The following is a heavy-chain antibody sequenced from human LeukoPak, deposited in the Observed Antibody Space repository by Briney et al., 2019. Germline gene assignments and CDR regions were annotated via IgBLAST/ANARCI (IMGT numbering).Heavy chain of an antibody. D-gene: IGHD4-11*01. CDR3: ASGRMTTETTYCFDP. V-gene: IGHV1-69*04. CDR2: IIPIFGIT. Sequence: SVEVSFQASGGPLSSYAITRVRQGPGPGVGWMGRIIPIFGITDYAQKFQGRVTITADKSTSTAYMEFSSLRSEDTAVYYCASGRMTTETTYCFDPWGQGTLITVSS. CDR1: GGPLSSYA. J-gene: IGHJ5*02.